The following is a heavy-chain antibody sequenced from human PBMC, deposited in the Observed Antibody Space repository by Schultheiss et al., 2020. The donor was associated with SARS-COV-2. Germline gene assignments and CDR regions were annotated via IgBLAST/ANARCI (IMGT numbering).Heavy chain of an antibody. Sequence: GGSLRLSCAASGFTFSSYAMSWVRQAPGKGLEWVSAISGSGGSTYYADSVKGRFTISRDNSKNTLYLQMNSLRAEDTAVYYCAKAPQLYDYVWGSYRPGWFDPWGQGTLVTVSS. V-gene: IGHV3-23*01. CDR2: ISGSGGST. J-gene: IGHJ5*02. CDR3: AKAPQLYDYVWGSYRPGWFDP. CDR1: GFTFSSYA. D-gene: IGHD3-16*02.